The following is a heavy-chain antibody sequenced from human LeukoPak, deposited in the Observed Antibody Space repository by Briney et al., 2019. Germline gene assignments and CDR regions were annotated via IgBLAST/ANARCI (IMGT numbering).Heavy chain of an antibody. J-gene: IGHJ4*02. Sequence: SETLSLTCAVYGGSFSGYYWSWIRQPPGKGLEWIGEINHSGSTNYNPSLKSRVTISVDTSKNQFSLKLSSVTAADTAVYYCARVAGIVGATTPDYWGQGTLVTVSS. CDR3: ARVAGIVGATTPDY. CDR2: INHSGST. D-gene: IGHD1-26*01. V-gene: IGHV4-34*01. CDR1: GGSFSGYY.